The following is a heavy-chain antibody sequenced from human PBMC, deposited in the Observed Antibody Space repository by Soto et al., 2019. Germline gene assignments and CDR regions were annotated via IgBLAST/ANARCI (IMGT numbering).Heavy chain of an antibody. Sequence: ASVKVSCKASGYTFADYYLYWVRQAPGQGLEWMGWISPNSGATNYAQKFQGWVTMTRDTSISTAYMEVRRLKSDDTAVYYCARAQGWRYCISTSCYSYYYGMDVWGQGTTVTVSS. V-gene: IGHV1-2*04. D-gene: IGHD2-2*02. CDR3: ARAQGWRYCISTSCYSYYYGMDV. J-gene: IGHJ6*02. CDR1: GYTFADYY. CDR2: ISPNSGAT.